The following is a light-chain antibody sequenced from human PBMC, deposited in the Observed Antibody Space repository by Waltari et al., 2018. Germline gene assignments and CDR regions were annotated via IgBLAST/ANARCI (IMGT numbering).Light chain of an antibody. Sequence: TCSASRGFDSYLSWGQQRPGRAPKIQIYDASTLQREVPTRFSGGGIGTEFTLTINNLQPEDFATYVCQQSDSPPFTFGQGTRLEI. CDR3: QQSDSPPFT. CDR2: DAS. CDR1: RGFDSY. J-gene: IGKJ5*01. V-gene: IGKV1-39*01.